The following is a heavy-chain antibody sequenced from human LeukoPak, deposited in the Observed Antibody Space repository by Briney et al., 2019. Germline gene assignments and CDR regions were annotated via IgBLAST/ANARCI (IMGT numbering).Heavy chain of an antibody. J-gene: IGHJ4*02. CDR2: INHSGST. D-gene: IGHD6-13*01. CDR3: ASGGIAAAGTFDY. CDR1: GGSFSGYY. V-gene: IGHV4-34*01. Sequence: PSETLSLTCAVYGGSFSGYYWSWIRQPPGKGLEWIGEINHSGSTNYIPSLKSRVTISVDTSKNQFSLKLSSVTAADTAVYYCASGGIAAAGTFDYWGQGTLVTVSS.